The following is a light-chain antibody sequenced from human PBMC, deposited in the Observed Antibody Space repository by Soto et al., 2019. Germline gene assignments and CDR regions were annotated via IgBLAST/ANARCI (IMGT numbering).Light chain of an antibody. V-gene: IGKV3D-15*01. CDR2: GAS. CDR3: QQYNNWLTWT. Sequence: VMTQSPATLSVSPGERATLSCWASETVATNLAWYQQKPGQAPRLLIYGASSRATGIPDRFSGSGSGTEFTLTISSLQSEDFAVYYCQQYNNWLTWTFGQGTKVDIK. J-gene: IGKJ1*01. CDR1: ETVATN.